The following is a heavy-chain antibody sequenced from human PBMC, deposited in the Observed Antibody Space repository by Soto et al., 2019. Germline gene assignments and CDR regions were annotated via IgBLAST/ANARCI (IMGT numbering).Heavy chain of an antibody. CDR1: GGTFSSYA. CDR2: IIPIFGPA. J-gene: IGHJ4*02. D-gene: IGHD6-19*01. CDR3: ARFETKYSSGYYY. Sequence: ASVKVSCNASGGTFSSYAISWVRQAPGQGLEWMGGIIPIFGPANYAQKFQGRVTITADESTSTAYMELSSLRSEDTAVYYCARFETKYSSGYYYWGQGTLVTVS. V-gene: IGHV1-69*13.